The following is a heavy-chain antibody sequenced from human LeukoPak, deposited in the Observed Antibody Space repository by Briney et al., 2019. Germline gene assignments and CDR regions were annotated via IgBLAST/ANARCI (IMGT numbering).Heavy chain of an antibody. CDR3: ARTQYYYGSGSPFDY. CDR2: IYYRGST. V-gene: IGHV4-39*07. Sequence: SETLSLTCTVSGGSISTSSYYWGWIRQTPGKGLEWIGSIYYRGSTYYKSSLKSRVTISVDTSKNQFSLKLSSVTAADTAVYYCARTQYYYGSGSPFDYWGQGTLVTVSS. J-gene: IGHJ4*02. CDR1: GGSISTSSYY. D-gene: IGHD3-10*01.